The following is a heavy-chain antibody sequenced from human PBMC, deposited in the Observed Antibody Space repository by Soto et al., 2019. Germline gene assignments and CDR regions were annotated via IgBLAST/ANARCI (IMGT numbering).Heavy chain of an antibody. CDR3: AIVRRIQLWQKRHGVYYFDY. D-gene: IGHD5-18*01. Sequence: SETLSLTCTVSGGSMISYYWSWIRQPPGKGLEWIGEINHSGSTNYNPSLKSRVTISVDTSKNQFSLKLSSVTASDTAVYYCAIVRRIQLWQKRHGVYYFDYWGQGTLVTVSS. J-gene: IGHJ4*02. V-gene: IGHV4-34*01. CDR2: INHSGST. CDR1: GGSMISYY.